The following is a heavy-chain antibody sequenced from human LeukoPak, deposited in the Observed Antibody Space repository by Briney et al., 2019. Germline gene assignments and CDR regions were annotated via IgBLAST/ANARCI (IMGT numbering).Heavy chain of an antibody. CDR3: AKQEDGSGSYCFDY. CDR1: GGTFSSYA. Sequence: SVKVSCKASGGTFSSYAISWVRQAPGQGLEWMGGIIPIFGTANYAQKFQGRVTITADESTSTAYMELSSLRAEDTAVYYCAKQEDGSGSYCFDYWGQGTLVTVSS. D-gene: IGHD3-10*01. CDR2: IIPIFGTA. V-gene: IGHV1-69*01. J-gene: IGHJ4*02.